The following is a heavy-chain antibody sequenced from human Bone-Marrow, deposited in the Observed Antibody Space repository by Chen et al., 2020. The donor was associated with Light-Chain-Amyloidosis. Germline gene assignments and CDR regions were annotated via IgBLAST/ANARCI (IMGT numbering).Heavy chain of an antibody. CDR3: ARVMTEAVFGVVAAGMDV. V-gene: IGHV1-2*02. Sequence: QVQLVQSGTEVKKPGASVKVSCKDSGYTLTGYHIHWVRQAPGQGLEWMGWINPNSGGTNYAQKFQDRVTMTRDRSISTAYMEVSRLRADDTAVYYCARVMTEAVFGVVAAGMDVWGQGTTVTVSS. CDR1: GYTLTGYH. D-gene: IGHD3-3*01. J-gene: IGHJ6*02. CDR2: INPNSGGT.